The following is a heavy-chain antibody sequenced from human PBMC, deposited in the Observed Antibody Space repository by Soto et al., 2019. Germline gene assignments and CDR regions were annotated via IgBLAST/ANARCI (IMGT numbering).Heavy chain of an antibody. CDR2: LYYSGST. CDR3: ARGPETYNDY. V-gene: IGHV4-39*07. J-gene: IGHJ4*02. D-gene: IGHD1-20*01. Sequence: KTSETLSLTCTVSGGSISSRTFYWGWIRQPPGKGLKWIGSLYYSGSTYYNPSLKTRVTISVDTSKNQFSLKLSSVTAADTAVYYCARGPETYNDYWGQGTLVTV. CDR1: GGSISSRTFY.